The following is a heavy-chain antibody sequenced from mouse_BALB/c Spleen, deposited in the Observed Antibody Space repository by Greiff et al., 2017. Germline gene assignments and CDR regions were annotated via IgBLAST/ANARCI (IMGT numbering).Heavy chain of an antibody. V-gene: IGHV3-2*02. CDR3: ARDDGHFRRFAY. Sequence: EVQLQESGPGLVKPSQSLSLTCTVTGYSITSDYAWNWIRQFPGNKLEWMGYISYSGSTSYNPSLKSRISITRDTSKNQFFLQLNSVTTEDTATYYCARDDGHFRRFAYWGQGTLVTVSA. CDR1: GYSITSDYA. D-gene: IGHD2-3*01. J-gene: IGHJ3*01. CDR2: ISYSGST.